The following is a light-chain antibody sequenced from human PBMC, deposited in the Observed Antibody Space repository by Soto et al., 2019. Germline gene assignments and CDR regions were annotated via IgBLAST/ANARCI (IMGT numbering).Light chain of an antibody. CDR1: QSVSRK. V-gene: IGKV3-15*01. J-gene: IGKJ5*01. CDR3: QQYGRLPPYT. CDR2: GAS. Sequence: EVLMTQSPATLSVSPGERATLSCRASQSVSRKLAWYQQTRGQAPRLLIYGASTRATGVPARFSGSGSGTDFTLTITSLEPEGFAVYYCQQYGRLPPYTFGKGTRLEI.